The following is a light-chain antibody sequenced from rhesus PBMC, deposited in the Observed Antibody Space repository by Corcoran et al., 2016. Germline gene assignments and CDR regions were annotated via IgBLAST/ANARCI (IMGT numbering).Light chain of an antibody. J-gene: IGKJ4*01. V-gene: IGKV1-25*01. CDR1: PSLINY. Sequence: DIHMTPSPSSLSASVGDRVTITCHASPSLINYLTCYQQKPGKIPKLLIYRASSLQSGIPSLFSCCGSGTDFTLTISSLEPEGFATYYCQQGYSYPLTFGGGTKVELK. CDR2: RAS. CDR3: QQGYSYPLT.